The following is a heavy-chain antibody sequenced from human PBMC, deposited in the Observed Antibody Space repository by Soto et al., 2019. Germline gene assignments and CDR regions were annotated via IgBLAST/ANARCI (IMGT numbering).Heavy chain of an antibody. CDR2: IYYNGNT. V-gene: IGHV4-39*01. CDR1: GGSINRCGYY. CDR3: ASMYSSSRGIRYGYYYYYGMDV. D-gene: IGHD6-6*01. Sequence: SETLSLTCTVSGGSINRCGYYWSWIRQHPGKGLEWIGFIYYNGNTHYNPSLKSRVTISVDTSKNQFSLKLSSVTAADTAVYYCASMYSSSRGIRYGYYYYYGMDVWGQGTTVTVSS. J-gene: IGHJ6*02.